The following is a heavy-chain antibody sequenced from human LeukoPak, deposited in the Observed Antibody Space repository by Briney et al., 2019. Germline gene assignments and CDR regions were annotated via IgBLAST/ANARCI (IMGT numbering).Heavy chain of an antibody. CDR1: GFSISSHD. D-gene: IGHD5-18*01. Sequence: SETLSLTCTVSGFSISSHDWSWIRQPPGKGLEWIAYMYDSESTKDNPSLKSRITLPPDTSKNQFSLRLSSVTAADTAVYYCATIKRGSIYGYFDFWGQGILVTVSS. J-gene: IGHJ4*02. CDR2: MYDSEST. V-gene: IGHV4-59*11. CDR3: ATIKRGSIYGYFDF.